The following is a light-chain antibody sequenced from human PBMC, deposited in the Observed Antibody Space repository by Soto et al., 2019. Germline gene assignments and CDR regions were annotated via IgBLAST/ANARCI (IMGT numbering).Light chain of an antibody. J-gene: IGKJ1*01. CDR1: QSLRSSH. Sequence: EIVLTQSPGTLSLSPGERATLSCRASQSLRSSHLAWYQQKPGQAPRLLMFGASSRATGIPDRFSGSASGTDFTLTISRLEPEDFAVYYCQQYSTSRGTFGQGTKVDIK. CDR2: GAS. CDR3: QQYSTSRGT. V-gene: IGKV3-20*01.